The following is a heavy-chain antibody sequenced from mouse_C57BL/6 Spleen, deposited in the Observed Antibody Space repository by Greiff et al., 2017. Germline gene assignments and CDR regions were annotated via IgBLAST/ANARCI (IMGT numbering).Heavy chain of an antibody. Sequence: QVQLQQPGAELVKPGASVKLSCKASGYTFTSYWMQWVKQRPGQGLEWIGEIDPSDSYTNYNQKFKGKATLTVDTSSSTASMQLSSLTSEDSAVYYCARATTGAMDYWGQGTSVTVSS. J-gene: IGHJ4*01. V-gene: IGHV1-50*01. D-gene: IGHD1-1*01. CDR3: ARATTGAMDY. CDR2: IDPSDSYT. CDR1: GYTFTSYW.